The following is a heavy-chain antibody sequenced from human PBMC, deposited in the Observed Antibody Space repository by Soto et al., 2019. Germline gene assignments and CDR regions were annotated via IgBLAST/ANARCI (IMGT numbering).Heavy chain of an antibody. V-gene: IGHV3-21*01. J-gene: IGHJ5*02. D-gene: IGHD2-8*01. CDR3: ARDLVTKFDP. CDR1: YTLTELY. CDR2: ISSSSSYI. Sequence: YTLTELYMHWVRQAPGKGLEWVSSISSSSSYIYYADSVRGRFTIARDNAKNSLYLQMNSLRSEDTAVYYCARDLVTKFDPWGQGTLVTVSS.